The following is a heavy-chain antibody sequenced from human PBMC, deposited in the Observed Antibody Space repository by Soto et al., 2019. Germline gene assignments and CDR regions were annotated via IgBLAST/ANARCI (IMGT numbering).Heavy chain of an antibody. V-gene: IGHV1-18*04. CDR2: ISAYNGNT. CDR1: GYTFTSYG. CDR3: VSSSVSYYDSSGYYSYYYYGMDV. D-gene: IGHD3-22*01. J-gene: IGHJ6*02. Sequence: ASVKVSFKASGYTFTSYGISWVRQAPGQGLEWMGWISAYNGNTNYAQKLQGRVTMTTDTSTSTAYMELRSLRSDDTAVYYCVSSSVSYYDSSGYYSYYYYGMDVWGQGTTVTVSS.